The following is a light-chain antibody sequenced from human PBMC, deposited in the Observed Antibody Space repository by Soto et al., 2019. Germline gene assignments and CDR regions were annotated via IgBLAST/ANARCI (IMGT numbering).Light chain of an antibody. CDR1: TSDVGSYNL. Sequence: QSALTQPASMSGSPGQSITISCTGTTSDVGSYNLISWYQQYPGTAPKLIIYEGTKRPSGISNRFSASKSGNTASLTIYGLQAEDEADYYCCSYAGSRTFVVLGGGTKVTVL. J-gene: IGLJ3*02. CDR3: CSYAGSRTFVV. V-gene: IGLV2-23*03. CDR2: EGT.